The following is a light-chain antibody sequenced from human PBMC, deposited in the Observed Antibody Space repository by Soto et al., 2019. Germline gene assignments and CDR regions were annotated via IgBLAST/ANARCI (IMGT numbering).Light chain of an antibody. CDR1: QSVSSSY. V-gene: IGKV3-20*01. CDR3: QQYCSSPPT. CDR2: GAS. Sequence: EIVLTQSPGTLSLSPGERATLSCRASQSVSSSYLAWYQQKPGQSPRLLIYGASSRATGIPDRFSGSGSGTDFTFTISRLQPEDFAVYYCQQYCSSPPTFGQGTKLEIK. J-gene: IGKJ2*01.